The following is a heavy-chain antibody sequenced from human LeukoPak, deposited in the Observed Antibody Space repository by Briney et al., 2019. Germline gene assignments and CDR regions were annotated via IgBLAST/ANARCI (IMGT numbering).Heavy chain of an antibody. CDR2: IYYSGST. D-gene: IGHD6-6*01. CDR3: AREGTSIAARLPPM. CDR1: GGSFSDYY. V-gene: IGHV4-34*01. Sequence: SETLSLTCAVYGGSFSDYYWTWIRQPPGKGLEWIGSIYYSGSTYYNPSLKSRVTISVDTSKNQFSLKLSSVTAADTAVYYCAREGTSIAARLPPMWGQGTLVTVSS. J-gene: IGHJ4*02.